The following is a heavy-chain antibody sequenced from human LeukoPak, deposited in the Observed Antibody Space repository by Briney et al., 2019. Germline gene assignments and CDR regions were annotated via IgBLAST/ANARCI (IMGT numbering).Heavy chain of an antibody. J-gene: IGHJ4*02. D-gene: IGHD3-3*01. Sequence: SETLSLTCAVSGYSISSGYYWGWIRQPPGKGLEWIGSIYHSGSTYYNPSLKSRVTISVDTSKNQFSLKLSSVTAADTAVYYCASTTYYDFWSGYENNWGRGTLVTVSS. CDR3: ASTTYYDFWSGYENN. CDR2: IYHSGST. CDR1: GYSISSGYY. V-gene: IGHV4-38-2*01.